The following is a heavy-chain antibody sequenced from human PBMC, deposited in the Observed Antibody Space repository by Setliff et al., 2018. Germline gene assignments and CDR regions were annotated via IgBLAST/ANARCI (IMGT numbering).Heavy chain of an antibody. CDR3: ARDRGWELLVAFDI. J-gene: IGHJ3*02. CDR1: GGSISSGSYY. CDR2: IYTSGST. V-gene: IGHV4-61*09. Sequence: SETLSLTCTVSGGSISSGSYYWSWIRQPAGKGLEWIGHIYTSGSTNYNPSLKSRVTISVDTSKNQFSLKLSSVTAADTAVYYCARDRGWELLVAFDIWGQGTMVTV. D-gene: IGHD1-26*01.